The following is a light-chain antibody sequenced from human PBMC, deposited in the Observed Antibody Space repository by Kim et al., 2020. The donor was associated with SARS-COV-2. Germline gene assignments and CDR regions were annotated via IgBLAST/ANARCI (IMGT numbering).Light chain of an antibody. V-gene: IGKV3-20*01. Sequence: EVVLTQSPGTLSLSPGERATLSCRASQSVRSTSLAWYQQKPGQAPRLLIYDASSRATGIPDRFSGSGSGTDFTLTISRLEPEDFAVYFCQQYDDSPPWTFGQGTKVDIK. CDR1: QSVRSTS. CDR2: DAS. CDR3: QQYDDSPPWT. J-gene: IGKJ1*01.